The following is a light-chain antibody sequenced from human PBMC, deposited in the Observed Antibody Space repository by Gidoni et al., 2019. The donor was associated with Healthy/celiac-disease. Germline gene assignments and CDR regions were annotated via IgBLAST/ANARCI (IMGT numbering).Light chain of an antibody. V-gene: IGLV3-19*01. CDR2: GKN. CDR1: SLRSYY. J-gene: IGLJ2*01. CDR3: NSRDSSGNHLV. Sequence: SSELTQDPAVSVALGQTVRITCQGDSLRSYYASWYQQKPGQAPVLVIYGKNNRHSGIPDRFSGSSSGNTASLTITGAQAEDEADYYCNSRDSSGNHLVFGGGTKLTV.